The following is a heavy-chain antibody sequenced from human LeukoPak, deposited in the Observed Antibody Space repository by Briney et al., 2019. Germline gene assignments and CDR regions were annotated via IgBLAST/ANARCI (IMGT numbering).Heavy chain of an antibody. D-gene: IGHD6-13*01. Sequence: PGGSLRLSCAVCGFTFTDYWMNWVRQAPGKGLEWVASIRQDGSEKTYVDSVKGRFTISRDNTKNSLSLQVNSLRVEDTAVYYCARDGTAAGLYFDLWGQGTLVTVSS. CDR1: GFTFTDYW. CDR2: IRQDGSEK. J-gene: IGHJ4*01. V-gene: IGHV3-7*01. CDR3: ARDGTAAGLYFDL.